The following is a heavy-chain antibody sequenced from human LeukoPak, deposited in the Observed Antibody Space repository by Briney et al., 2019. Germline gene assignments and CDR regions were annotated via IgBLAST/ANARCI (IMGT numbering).Heavy chain of an antibody. Sequence: GASVKVSCKASGYTFTSYGISWVRQAPGQGLEWMGWISAYNGNTNYAQKLQGRVTMTTDTSTSTAYMELRSLRSDDTAVYYCARDQWADSSGYYDAFDIWGQGTMVTVPS. D-gene: IGHD3-22*01. CDR1: GYTFTSYG. V-gene: IGHV1-18*01. CDR2: ISAYNGNT. J-gene: IGHJ3*02. CDR3: ARDQWADSSGYYDAFDI.